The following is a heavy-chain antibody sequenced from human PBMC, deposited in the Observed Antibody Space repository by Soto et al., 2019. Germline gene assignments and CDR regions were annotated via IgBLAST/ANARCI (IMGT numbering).Heavy chain of an antibody. CDR1: NGSISSSDYY. Sequence: SETLSLTCTVSNGSISSSDYYWGWIRQPPGKGLEWIATIYYSGSIYYNPSLKGRISISVDTSKNQFSLKLSSVTAADTAVYYCVRHRKSRRSWYWVEPWGQGTLVTVSS. D-gene: IGHD6-13*01. CDR3: VRHRKSRRSWYWVEP. J-gene: IGHJ5*02. V-gene: IGHV4-39*01. CDR2: IYYSGSI.